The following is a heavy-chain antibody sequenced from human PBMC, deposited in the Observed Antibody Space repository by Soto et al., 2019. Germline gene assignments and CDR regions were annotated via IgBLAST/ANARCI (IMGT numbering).Heavy chain of an antibody. J-gene: IGHJ4*02. CDR2: IIPILGIA. V-gene: IGHV1-69*02. D-gene: IGHD4-17*01. CDR1: GGTFSSYT. CDR3: ARATYYGDPVG. Sequence: QVQLVQSGAEVKKPGSSVKVSCKASGGTFSSYTISWVRQAPGQGLEWMGRIIPILGIANYAQKFQGRVTITADKSTSTAYMELSSLKSEDTAVYYCARATYYGDPVGWGQGTLVTVSS.